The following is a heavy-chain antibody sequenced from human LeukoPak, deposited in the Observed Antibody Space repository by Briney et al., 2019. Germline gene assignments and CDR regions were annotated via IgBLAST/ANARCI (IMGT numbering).Heavy chain of an antibody. Sequence: SETLSLTCTVSGGSISSYYWSWIRQPPGKGLEWIGYIYYSGSTNYNPSLKSRVTISVDTSKNQFSLKLSSVTAADTAVYYCARVVPGALDAFDIWGQGTMVTVSS. J-gene: IGHJ3*02. V-gene: IGHV4-59*08. CDR1: GGSISSYY. CDR3: ARVVPGALDAFDI. D-gene: IGHD3-10*01. CDR2: IYYSGST.